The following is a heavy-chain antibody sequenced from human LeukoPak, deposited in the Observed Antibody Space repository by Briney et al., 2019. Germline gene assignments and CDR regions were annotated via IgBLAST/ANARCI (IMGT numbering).Heavy chain of an antibody. CDR3: ATTTLTSLYQHHYMDV. V-gene: IGHV3-21*01. J-gene: IGHJ6*03. CDR2: ISSSSSYI. D-gene: IGHD4-17*01. CDR1: GFTFSSYN. Sequence: GGSLRLFCAASGFTFSSYNMNWVCQAPGKGLEWVSSISSSSSYIYYADSVKGRFTISRDNTKNSLYLQLNSLRAEDTAVYYCATTTLTSLYQHHYMDVWGKRTTVTVSS.